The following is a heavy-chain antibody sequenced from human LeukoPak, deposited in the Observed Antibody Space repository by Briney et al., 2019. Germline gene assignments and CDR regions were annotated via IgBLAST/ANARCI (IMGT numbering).Heavy chain of an antibody. V-gene: IGHV3-48*03. CDR1: GFTFSNYA. CDR3: AELGITMIGGV. J-gene: IGHJ6*04. D-gene: IGHD3-10*02. CDR2: ISSSGSTI. Sequence: QPGGSLRLSCAAYGFTFSNYAMSWVRQAPGKGLEWVSYISSSGSTIYYADSVKGRFTISRDNAKNSLYLQMNSLRAEDTAVYYCAELGITMIGGVWGKGTTVTISS.